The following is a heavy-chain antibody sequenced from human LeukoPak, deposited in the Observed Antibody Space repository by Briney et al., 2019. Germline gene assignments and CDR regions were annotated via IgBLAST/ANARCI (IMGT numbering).Heavy chain of an antibody. CDR1: GGSISSYY. CDR3: ARVGAPINWFDP. V-gene: IGHV4-59*07. CDR2: IYYSGST. Sequence: PSDTLSLTCTVSGGSISSYYWSWIRQPPGKGLEWIGYIYYSGSTNYNPSLKSRVTISVDTSKDQFSLKLSSVTAADTAVYYCARVGAPINWFDPWGQGTLVTVSS. J-gene: IGHJ5*02. D-gene: IGHD1-26*01.